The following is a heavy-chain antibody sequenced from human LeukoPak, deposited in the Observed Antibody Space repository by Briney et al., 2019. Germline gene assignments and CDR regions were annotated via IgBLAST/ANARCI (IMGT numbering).Heavy chain of an antibody. CDR2: VSGNGAIT. J-gene: IGHJ4*02. Sequence: GGSLRLSCAAPGFTFSSYSMNWVRQAPGKGLEWVSAVSGNGAITHYADSVKGRFTISRDNSKNTIYLQMNGLRADDTAVYYCAKDAPGESRDFDYWGPGTLVIVSS. CDR3: AKDAPGESRDFDY. V-gene: IGHV3-23*01. D-gene: IGHD3-16*01. CDR1: GFTFSSYS.